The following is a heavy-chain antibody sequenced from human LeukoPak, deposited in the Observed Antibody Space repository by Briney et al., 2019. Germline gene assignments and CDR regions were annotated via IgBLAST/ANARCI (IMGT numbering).Heavy chain of an antibody. V-gene: IGHV4-39*01. J-gene: IGHJ4*02. CDR1: GGSISTSSYY. CDR3: ARQDLYGSPLYFDY. Sequence: PSETLSLTCTVSGGSISTSSYYWGWIRQPPGKGLECIGNIYYSGSTYYNPSLKSRVTISVDTSKNQFSLKLSSVTAADTAVYYCARQDLYGSPLYFDYWGQGTLVTVSS. CDR2: IYYSGST. D-gene: IGHD3-10*01.